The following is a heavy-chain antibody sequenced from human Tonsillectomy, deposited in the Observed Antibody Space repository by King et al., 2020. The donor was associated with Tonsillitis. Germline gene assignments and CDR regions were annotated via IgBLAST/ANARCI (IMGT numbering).Heavy chain of an antibody. V-gene: IGHV3-7*01. Sequence: VQLVESGGGLAQPGGSLRLSCAASGFTFRCYWMIWVRQAPGKGLEWLANINQDGSEKYYVDSVKGRFTISKDNANNSLYLQMNSLIAEDTAVYYCARVTALWSRFDFWGQGALVTVSS. CDR3: ARVTALWSRFDF. J-gene: IGHJ4*02. CDR2: INQDGSEK. D-gene: IGHD2-21*02. CDR1: GFTFRCYW.